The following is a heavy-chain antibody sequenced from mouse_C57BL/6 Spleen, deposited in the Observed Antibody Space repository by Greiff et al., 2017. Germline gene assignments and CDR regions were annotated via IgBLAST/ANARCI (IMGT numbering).Heavy chain of an antibody. CDR3: TRRDSSFAY. V-gene: IGHV1-15*01. J-gene: IGHJ3*01. D-gene: IGHD2-12*01. CDR2: IDPETGGT. CDR1: GYTFTDYE. Sequence: VQRVESGAELVRPGASVTLSCKASGYTFTDYEMHWVKQTPVHGLEWIGAIDPETGGTAYNQKFKGKAILTADKSSSTAYMELRSLTSEDSAVYYCTRRDSSFAYWGQGTLVTVSA.